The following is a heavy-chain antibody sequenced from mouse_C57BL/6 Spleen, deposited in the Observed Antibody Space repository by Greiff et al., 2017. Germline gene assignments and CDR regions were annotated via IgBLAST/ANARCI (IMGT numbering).Heavy chain of an antibody. J-gene: IGHJ3*01. CDR1: GYSITSGYY. V-gene: IGHV3-6*01. CDR2: ISYDGSN. CDR3: ARGLYYREFAY. D-gene: IGHD2-12*01. Sequence: EVQLQQSGPGLVKPSQSLSLTCSVTGYSITSGYYWNWIRQFPGNKLEWMGYISYDGSNNYNPSLKNRISITRDTSKNQFFLKLNSVTTEDTATYYCARGLYYREFAYWGQGTLVTVSA.